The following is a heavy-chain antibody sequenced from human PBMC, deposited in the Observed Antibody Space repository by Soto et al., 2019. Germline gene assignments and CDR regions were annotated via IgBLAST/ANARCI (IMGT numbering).Heavy chain of an antibody. J-gene: IGHJ6*02. CDR2: ISRSSTGI. CDR3: ARAVTWGLDV. Sequence: EVQLVESGGGLVQPGGSLRLSCAASGFTFSLYSMSWVRQAPGKGLEWVSYISRSSTGIHYADSVKGRFTISRDDATNSMHLQMIRLRDGDTAVYYCARAVTWGLDVWGQGTTVSISS. D-gene: IGHD3-10*01. CDR1: GFTFSLYS. V-gene: IGHV3-48*02.